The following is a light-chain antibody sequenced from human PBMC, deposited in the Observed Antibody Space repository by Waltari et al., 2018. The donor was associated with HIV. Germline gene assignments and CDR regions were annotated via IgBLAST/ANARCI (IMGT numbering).Light chain of an antibody. CDR3: ASWDDSLNGPV. J-gene: IGLJ2*01. Sequence: QSVLTQPPSASGTPEQRVTISCSGTTSNIGRNTVSWFQQFPGPAPKVLIYGKNQRPSGVPDQFSGSKSGTSASLAISGLQSEDEADYYCASWDDSLNGPVFGGGTKLTVV. V-gene: IGLV1-44*01. CDR2: GKN. CDR1: TSNIGRNT.